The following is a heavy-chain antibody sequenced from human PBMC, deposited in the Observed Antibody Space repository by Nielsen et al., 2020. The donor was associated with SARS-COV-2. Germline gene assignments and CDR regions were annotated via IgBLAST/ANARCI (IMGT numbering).Heavy chain of an antibody. CDR3: ARAFEELGYCSSTSCPFDY. V-gene: IGHV3-74*01. D-gene: IGHD2-2*01. J-gene: IGHJ4*02. Sequence: GGSLRLSCAASGFTFSSYWMHWVRQAPGKGLVWVSRINSDGSSTSYADSVKGRFTISRDNAKNTLYLQMNSLRAEDTAVHYCARAFEELGYCSSTSCPFDYWGQGTLVTVSS. CDR2: INSDGSST. CDR1: GFTFSSYW.